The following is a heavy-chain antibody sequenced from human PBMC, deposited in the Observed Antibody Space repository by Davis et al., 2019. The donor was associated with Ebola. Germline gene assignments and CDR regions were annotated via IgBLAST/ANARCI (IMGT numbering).Heavy chain of an antibody. J-gene: IGHJ6*04. CDR3: TRQAPNYGSGTYYDYYAVDV. CDR1: GGSISSGVNY. Sequence: SETLSLTCSVSGGSISSGVNYWSWVRQHPGKGLEWIGYISYSGSTSYNPSLKSRVTISVDTSKKQFSLRLSSVTAADTAVYYCTRQAPNYGSGTYYDYYAVDVWGRGTTVAVSS. V-gene: IGHV4-39*01. CDR2: ISYSGST. D-gene: IGHD3-10*01.